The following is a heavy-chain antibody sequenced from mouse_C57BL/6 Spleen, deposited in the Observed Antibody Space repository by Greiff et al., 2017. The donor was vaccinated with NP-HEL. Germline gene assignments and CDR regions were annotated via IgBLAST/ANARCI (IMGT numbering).Heavy chain of an antibody. CDR1: GYTFTSYT. J-gene: IGHJ4*01. CDR2: INPSSGYT. Sequence: VQVVESGAELARPGASVKMSCKASGYTFTSYTMHWVKQRPGQGLEWIGYINPSSGYTKYNQKFKDKATLTADKSSSTAYMQLSSLTSEDSAVYYCARSGNWDGGAMDYWGQGTSVTVSS. D-gene: IGHD4-1*01. V-gene: IGHV1-4*01. CDR3: ARSGNWDGGAMDY.